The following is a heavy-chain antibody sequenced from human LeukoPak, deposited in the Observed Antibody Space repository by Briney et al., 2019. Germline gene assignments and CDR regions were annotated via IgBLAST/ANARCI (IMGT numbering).Heavy chain of an antibody. CDR2: FSSSSYI. CDR1: GFTFSDYY. J-gene: IGHJ5*02. V-gene: IGHV3-69-1*01. Sequence: GGSLRLSCAASGFTFSDYYMSWIRQAPGKGLEWVSYFSSSSYIYYADSVKGRFTISRDNAKNSLYLQMNSLRAEDTAVYYFASVDSSGYFDWFGPWGQGTLVTVSA. D-gene: IGHD3-22*01. CDR3: ASVDSSGYFDWFGP.